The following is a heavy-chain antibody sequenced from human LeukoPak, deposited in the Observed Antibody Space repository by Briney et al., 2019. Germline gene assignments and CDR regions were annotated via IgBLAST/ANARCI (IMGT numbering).Heavy chain of an antibody. J-gene: IGHJ4*02. CDR2: ISSSSSYI. CDR1: GFTFSSYS. D-gene: IGHD3-16*02. CDR3: ARGAVWGSYRDYFDY. V-gene: IGHV3-21*01. Sequence: PGGSLRLSCAASGFTFSSYSMNWVCQAPGKGLEWVSSISSSSSYIYYADSVKGRCTISRDNAKNSLYLQMNSLRAEDTAVYYCARGAVWGSYRDYFDYWGQGTLVTVSS.